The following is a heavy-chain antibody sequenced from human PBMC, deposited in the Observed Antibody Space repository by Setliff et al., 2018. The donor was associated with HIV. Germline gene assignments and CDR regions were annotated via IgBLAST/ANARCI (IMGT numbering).Heavy chain of an antibody. Sequence: KPSETLSLTCAVYGGSFSGYYWSWVRQPPGKGLEWIGEIHHSGGTNNNPSLKSRVTISLAASKNQFSLKLRSVTVADTAVYFCARGPVVGFDSWGQGTLVTVSS. J-gene: IGHJ4*02. CDR2: IHHSGGT. V-gene: IGHV4-34*01. D-gene: IGHD2-15*01. CDR1: GGSFSGYY. CDR3: ARGPVVGFDS.